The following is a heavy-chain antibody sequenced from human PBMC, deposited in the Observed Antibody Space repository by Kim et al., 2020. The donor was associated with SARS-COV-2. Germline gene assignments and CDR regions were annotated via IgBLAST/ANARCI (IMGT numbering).Heavy chain of an antibody. D-gene: IGHD6-13*01. V-gene: IGHV4-39*01. J-gene: IGHJ4*02. CDR3: ARHAGIATGFSY. CDR2: IFYSGTT. Sequence: SETLSLTCTVSGGSISTTTYYWGWIRQPPGKGLEWIGSIFYSGTTYYNPSLKSRLTISLDASKNHFSLKLTSVTAADTAVYYCARHAGIATGFSYGGQG. CDR1: GGSISTTTYY.